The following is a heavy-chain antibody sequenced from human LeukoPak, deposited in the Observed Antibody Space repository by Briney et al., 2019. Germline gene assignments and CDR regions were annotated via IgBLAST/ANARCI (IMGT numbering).Heavy chain of an antibody. V-gene: IGHV1-2*02. J-gene: IGHJ4*02. Sequence: GASVKVSCKASGYTFTGYYMHWVRQAPGQGLEWMGWINPNSGGTNYAQKFQGRVTMTRDTSISTAYLQWSSLKASDTAMYYCARYSSSWYRFDYWGQGTLVTVSS. CDR3: ARYSSSWYRFDY. CDR2: INPNSGGT. D-gene: IGHD6-13*01. CDR1: GYTFTGYY.